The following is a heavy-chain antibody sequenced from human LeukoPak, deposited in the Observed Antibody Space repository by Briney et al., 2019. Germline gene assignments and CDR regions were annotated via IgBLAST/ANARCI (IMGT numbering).Heavy chain of an antibody. D-gene: IGHD6-19*01. CDR2: ISAYNGNT. CDR3: ARDVPIAVASFWYFDL. Sequence: ASVKVSCKASGYTFTSYGISWVRQAPGQGLEWMGWISAYNGNTNYAQKPQGRVTMTTDTSTSTAYMELRSLRSDDTAVYYCARDVPIAVASFWYFDLWGRGTLVTVSS. V-gene: IGHV1-18*01. J-gene: IGHJ2*01. CDR1: GYTFTSYG.